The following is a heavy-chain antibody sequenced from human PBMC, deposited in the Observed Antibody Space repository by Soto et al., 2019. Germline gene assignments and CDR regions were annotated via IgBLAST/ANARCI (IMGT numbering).Heavy chain of an antibody. CDR1: GFIFSSYS. J-gene: IGHJ4*02. Sequence: EVQLVESGGGLVKPGGSLRLSCAASGFIFSSYSMNWVRQAPGKGLEWVSSISPRSDYIYFADSMRGRFTISRDNAQNSLDLHMNNLRAEYTAVYHCARVSGTLERYSDLDYWGQGTLVTVSS. D-gene: IGHD3-10*01. CDR3: ARVSGTLERYSDLDY. V-gene: IGHV3-21*06. CDR2: ISPRSDYI.